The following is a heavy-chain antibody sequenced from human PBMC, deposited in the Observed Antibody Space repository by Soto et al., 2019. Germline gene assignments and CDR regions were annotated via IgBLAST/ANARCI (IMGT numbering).Heavy chain of an antibody. CDR1: GFMFSAYW. CDR3: VREDWQSFDS. V-gene: IGHV3-7*01. CDR2: ISGGASDK. D-gene: IGHD2-21*01. J-gene: IGHJ4*02. Sequence: EVQLVESGGRLVQPGGSLRLSCAASGFMFSAYWMGWVRQDPGKGLEWVATISGGASDKFYVDSVKGRFTISRDDSKNTVYLHMNILTDEDSAVDYSVREDWQSFDSWGQGTLVTVSS.